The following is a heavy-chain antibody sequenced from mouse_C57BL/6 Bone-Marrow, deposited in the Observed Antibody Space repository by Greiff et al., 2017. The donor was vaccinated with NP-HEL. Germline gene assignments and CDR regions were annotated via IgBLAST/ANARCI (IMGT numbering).Heavy chain of an antibody. J-gene: IGHJ1*03. CDR1: GFSLTSYG. CDR3: AKRGYGSSPYWYFDV. D-gene: IGHD1-1*01. V-gene: IGHV2-5*01. CDR2: IWRGGST. Sequence: QVQLQQSGPGLVQPSQSLSITCTVSGFSLTSYGVHWVRQSPGKGLEWLGVIWRGGSTDYNVAFMSRLSITKDNSKSQVFFKMNSLQADDTAIYYCAKRGYGSSPYWYFDVWGTGTTVTVSS.